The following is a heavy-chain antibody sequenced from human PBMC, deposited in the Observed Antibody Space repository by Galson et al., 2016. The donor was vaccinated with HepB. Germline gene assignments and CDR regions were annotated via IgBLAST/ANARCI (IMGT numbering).Heavy chain of an antibody. CDR1: GFTFRTYA. D-gene: IGHD5-12*01. V-gene: IGHV3-23*01. CDR3: ASPKPRDIVATFDY. Sequence: SLRLSCAASGFTFRTYAMSWVRQAPGKGLEWVSTISGSGGSTFYADSVKGRFTISRDNSKNTLYLQMNSLRAEDTAVYYCASPKPRDIVATFDYCAQGTLVTVSS. J-gene: IGHJ4*02. CDR2: ISGSGGST.